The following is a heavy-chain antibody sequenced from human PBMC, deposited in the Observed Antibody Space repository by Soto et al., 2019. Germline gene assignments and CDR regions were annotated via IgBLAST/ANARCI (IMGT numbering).Heavy chain of an antibody. CDR3: ARGIPAAGFDH. J-gene: IGHJ4*02. D-gene: IGHD6-25*01. CDR2: ISAFNGNA. Sequence: QVQMVQSGAEVMKPGASVKVSCQSSGYSFTTYGITWVRQAPGQGLEWMGWISAFNGNANLAQKLHGRVTLTRDTSTSTAYMELTTLTSDDTAISYCARGIPAAGFDHWGRGTLVTVSS. V-gene: IGHV1-18*01. CDR1: GYSFTTYG.